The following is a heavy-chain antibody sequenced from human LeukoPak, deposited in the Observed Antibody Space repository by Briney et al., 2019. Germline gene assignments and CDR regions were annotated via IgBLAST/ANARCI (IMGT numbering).Heavy chain of an antibody. V-gene: IGHV4-59*12. J-gene: IGHJ4*02. Sequence: SETLSLTCTVSGGSISSYYWSWIRQPPGKGLEWIGYIYYSGSTNYNPSLKSRVTISVDTSKNQFSLKLSSVTAADTAVYYCARERSRPYYFDYWGQGTLVTVSS. CDR2: IYYSGST. CDR1: GGSISSYY. CDR3: ARERSRPYYFDY.